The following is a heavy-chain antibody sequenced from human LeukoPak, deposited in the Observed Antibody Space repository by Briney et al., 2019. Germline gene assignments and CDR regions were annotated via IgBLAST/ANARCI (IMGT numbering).Heavy chain of an antibody. CDR1: GFTFSSYS. D-gene: IGHD2-2*01. J-gene: IGHJ4*02. CDR2: ISSSSSYI. Sequence: GGSLRLSCAASGFTFSSYSMNWVRQAPGKGLEWVSSISSSSSYIYYADSVKGRFTISRDNAKNSLYLQMNSPRAEDTAVYYCASFPLGYCSSTSCVYYFDYWGQGTLVTVSS. V-gene: IGHV3-21*01. CDR3: ASFPLGYCSSTSCVYYFDY.